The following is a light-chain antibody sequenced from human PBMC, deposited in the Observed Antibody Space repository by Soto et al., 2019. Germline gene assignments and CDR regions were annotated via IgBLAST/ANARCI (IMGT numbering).Light chain of an antibody. Sequence: QPVLTQSSSASASLGSSVKLTCTLSSGHRSYIIAWHQQQPGKAPRYLMKVEGSGSFDKGSGVPDRFSGSSSGADRYLTISSVQFEDEADYYCETWDSNTWVFGGGTKVTVL. J-gene: IGLJ3*02. CDR3: ETWDSNTWV. CDR1: SGHRSYI. CDR2: VEGSGSF. V-gene: IGLV4-60*02.